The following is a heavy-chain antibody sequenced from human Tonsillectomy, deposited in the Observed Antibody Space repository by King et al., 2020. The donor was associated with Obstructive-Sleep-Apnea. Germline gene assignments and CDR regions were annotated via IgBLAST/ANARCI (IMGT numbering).Heavy chain of an antibody. CDR2: IYWDDDK. Sequence: QVTLKESGPRLVKPTQTLTLTCSFSGLSVSASGVGVGWIRQPPGKALEWLALIYWDDDKRYSPSLKSRLTLTRDTSKNQVVLTMPNMDPVDTATYYCAHRHDFWSCYFDLKFDPWGQGILVTVSS. J-gene: IGHJ5*02. V-gene: IGHV2-5*02. D-gene: IGHD3-3*01. CDR3: AHRHDFWSCYFDLKFDP. CDR1: GLSVSASGVG.